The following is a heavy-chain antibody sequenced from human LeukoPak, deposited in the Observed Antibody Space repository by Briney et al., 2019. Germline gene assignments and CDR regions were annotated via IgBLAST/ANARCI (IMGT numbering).Heavy chain of an antibody. CDR1: GASISNYY. CDR3: ARLGSYHDF. CDR2: IHSSGGS. J-gene: IGHJ4*02. Sequence: SETLSLTCTVSGASISNYYWSWIRQTPEKGLEWMGHIHSSGGSSYYPSLKSRLTLSIDTSRNQLSLKLPSVTAADTAVYFCARLGSYHDFWGQGALVSVSS. D-gene: IGHD1-26*01. V-gene: IGHV4-4*09.